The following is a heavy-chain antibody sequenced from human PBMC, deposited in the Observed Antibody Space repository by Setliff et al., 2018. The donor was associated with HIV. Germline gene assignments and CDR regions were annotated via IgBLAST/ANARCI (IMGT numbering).Heavy chain of an antibody. CDR1: GYTFTNYW. CDR2: IHPRDFDI. CDR3: ARLDGSGYYRSFDV. D-gene: IGHD3-22*01. J-gene: IGHJ3*01. Sequence: GESLTISCKASGYTFTNYWTAWVRQMPGKGLEWMGIIHPRDFDIKYSQSFQGQVTISADKSLSTAYLQWNSLKASDTALYYCARLDGSGYYRSFDVWGQGTMVTVSS. V-gene: IGHV5-51*01.